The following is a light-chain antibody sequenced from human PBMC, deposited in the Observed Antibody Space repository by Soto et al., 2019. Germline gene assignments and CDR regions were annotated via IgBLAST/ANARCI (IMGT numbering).Light chain of an antibody. V-gene: IGKV1-27*01. Sequence: DIQMTQSPSSLSASVGDRVTLTCRASQGISSYLAWYQQKPGKVPELLIYAASTLHSGVPSRFSGSGSGTDFTLTIGSLQSEDVATYYCQKYDSDPFAFGPGTKVEIK. CDR2: AAS. J-gene: IGKJ3*01. CDR3: QKYDSDPFA. CDR1: QGISSY.